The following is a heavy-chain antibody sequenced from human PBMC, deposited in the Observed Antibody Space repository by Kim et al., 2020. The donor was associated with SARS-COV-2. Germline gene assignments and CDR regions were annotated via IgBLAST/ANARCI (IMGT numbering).Heavy chain of an antibody. D-gene: IGHD3-22*01. CDR3: ARTHAGMVIFDS. CDR2: ISISSTYT. V-gene: IGHV3-21*01. J-gene: IGHJ4*02. Sequence: GGSLRLSCAVSGFTFSSHSMNWVRQAPGKGLEWVSSISISSTYTYYADSVKGRFTISRDNAKNSLYLQMNSLKAEDTAVYYCARTHAGMVIFDSWGPGTL. CDR1: GFTFSSHS.